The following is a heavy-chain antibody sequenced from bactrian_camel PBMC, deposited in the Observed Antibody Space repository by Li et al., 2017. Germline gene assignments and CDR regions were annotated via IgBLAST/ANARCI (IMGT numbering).Heavy chain of an antibody. CDR1: DYTPRSLY. CDR3: AAGPRGRMIRGRELASDQFWHLVRAYADV. CDR2: IDIVGGRI. J-gene: IGHJ4*01. D-gene: IGHD1*01. Sequence: VQLVESGGGSVQVGGSLRLTCTVSDYTPRSLYAGWFRQAPGQEREGVASIDIVGGRIVYAGSVKGRFSISQDRTRNAVYLQMDSLKVEDSAVYYCAAGPRGRMIRGRELASDQFWHLVRAYADVLGPG. V-gene: IGHV3S40*01.